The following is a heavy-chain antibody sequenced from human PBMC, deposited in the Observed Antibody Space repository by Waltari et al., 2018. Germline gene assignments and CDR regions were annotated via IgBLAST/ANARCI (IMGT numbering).Heavy chain of an antibody. CDR2: IYHSGTT. D-gene: IGHD6-19*01. CDR1: GGSISSNNW. CDR3: ATKAGAGGYYYYGMDV. V-gene: IGHV4-4*02. J-gene: IGHJ6*02. Sequence: VQLQESGPGLVKPSGTLSLTCVVSGGSISSNNWWSWVRQTPGKGLAWIGEIYHSGTTHYNPARDSRVTISLDKVMSQFSLKVNSVTAADTAVYYCATKAGAGGYYYYGMDVWGQGTTVTVSS.